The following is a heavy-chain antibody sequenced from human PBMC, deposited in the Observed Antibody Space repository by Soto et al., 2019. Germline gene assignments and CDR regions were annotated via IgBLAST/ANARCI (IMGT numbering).Heavy chain of an antibody. CDR1: GFTFSSYA. CDR3: AKDPRRGVEVLVPAATPYDYYGMDV. CDR2: ISGSGGST. V-gene: IGHV3-23*01. D-gene: IGHD2-2*01. J-gene: IGHJ6*02. Sequence: EVQLLESGGGLVQPGGSLRLSCAASGFTFSSYAMSWVRQAPGKGLEWVSAISGSGGSTYYADSVKGRFTISRDNSKNTLYLQMNSLRAEDTAVYYCAKDPRRGVEVLVPAATPYDYYGMDVWGQGTTVTVSS.